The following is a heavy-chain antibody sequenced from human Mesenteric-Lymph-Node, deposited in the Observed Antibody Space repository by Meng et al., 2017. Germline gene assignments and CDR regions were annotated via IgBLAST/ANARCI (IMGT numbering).Heavy chain of an antibody. CDR1: GDSVSSNSAA. J-gene: IGHJ6*02. CDR2: TYYRSKWYN. V-gene: IGHV6-1*01. CDR3: ARGTAVAGVHYYYGMDV. Sequence: SQTLSLTCDFSGDSVSSNSAAWNWIRQSPSRGLEWLGRTYYRSKWYNDYAVSVKSRITINPDTSKNQFSLQLNSVTPEDTAVYYCARGTAVAGVHYYYGMDVWGQGTTVTVSS. D-gene: IGHD6-19*01.